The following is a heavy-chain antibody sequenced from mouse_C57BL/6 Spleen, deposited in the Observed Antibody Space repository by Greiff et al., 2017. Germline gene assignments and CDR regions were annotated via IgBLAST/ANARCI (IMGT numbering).Heavy chain of an antibody. CDR1: GFTFSSYG. J-gene: IGHJ3*01. D-gene: IGHD1-1*01. Sequence: EVKLVESGGDLVKPGGSLKLSCAASGFTFSSYGMSWVRQTPDKRLEWVATISSGGSYTYYPDSVKGRFTISRDNAKNTRYLQMSSLKSEDTAMYYCARDYYGSSPAWFAYWGQGTLVTVSA. CDR2: ISSGGSYT. CDR3: ARDYYGSSPAWFAY. V-gene: IGHV5-6*02.